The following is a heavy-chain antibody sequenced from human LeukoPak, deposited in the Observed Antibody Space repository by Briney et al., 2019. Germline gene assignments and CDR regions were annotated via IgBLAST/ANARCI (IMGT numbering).Heavy chain of an antibody. J-gene: IGHJ6*02. CDR2: INPNSGGT. V-gene: IGHV1-2*02. CDR3: ASPVSRRYYYYYGMDV. Sequence: ASVKVSCKASGYTSTGYYMHWVRQAPGQGLEWMGWINPNSGGTNYAQKFQGRVTMTRDTSISTAYMELSRLRSDDTAVYYCASPVSRRYYYYYGMDVWGQGTTVTVSS. CDR1: GYTSTGYY.